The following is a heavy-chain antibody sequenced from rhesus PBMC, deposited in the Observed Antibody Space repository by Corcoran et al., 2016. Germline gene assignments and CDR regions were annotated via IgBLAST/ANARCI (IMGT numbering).Heavy chain of an antibody. J-gene: IGHJ5-1*01. CDR3: AIDYGSSHDATRFDV. V-gene: IGHV4-169*02. CDR1: GGSISSSY. D-gene: IGHD4-29*01. Sequence: QLQLQESGPGLLKPSETLSVTCAVSGGSISSSYRSWIRQAPGKGLGWIGYISGSGGRTTYHPSLKSRVTLSVDPSKNQLSLKLNSVTAADTAVYYCAIDYGSSHDATRFDVWGPGVLVTVSS. CDR2: ISGSGGRT.